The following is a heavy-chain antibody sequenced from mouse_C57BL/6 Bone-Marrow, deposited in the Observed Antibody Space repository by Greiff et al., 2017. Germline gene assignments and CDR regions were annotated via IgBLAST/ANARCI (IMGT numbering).Heavy chain of an antibody. CDR1: GYTFTSYW. J-gene: IGHJ3*01. CDR3: ARDYGSSPFAY. CDR2: IYPSDSET. Sequence: QVQLQQPGAELVRPGSSVKLSCKASGYTFTSYWMDWVKQRPGQGPEWIGNIYPSDSETHYNQKFKDKATLTVDKSSSTAYMQLSSLTSEDSAVYYCARDYGSSPFAYWGQGTLVTVSA. V-gene: IGHV1-61*01. D-gene: IGHD1-1*01.